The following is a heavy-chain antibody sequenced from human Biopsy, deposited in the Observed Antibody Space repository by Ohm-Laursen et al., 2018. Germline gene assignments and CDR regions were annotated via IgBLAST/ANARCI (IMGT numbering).Heavy chain of an antibody. Sequence: SQTLSLTCTVSGGSISNNNYYWGWTRHHPGKGLEWIGNIFYSANTYYNPSLKSRVTISVDTSKNQFSLKLSSVTAADTAVYYCARLGSGDYFPTFFDFWGQGALVTVSS. V-gene: IGHV4-31*03. J-gene: IGHJ4*02. D-gene: IGHD5-12*01. CDR3: ARLGSGDYFPTFFDF. CDR1: GGSISNNNYY. CDR2: IFYSANT.